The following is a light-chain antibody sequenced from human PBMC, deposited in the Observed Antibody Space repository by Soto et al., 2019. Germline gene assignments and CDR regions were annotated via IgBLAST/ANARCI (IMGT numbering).Light chain of an antibody. Sequence: DIQMTQSPSSLSASVGDRVTITCRASQSISSYLNWYQQKPGKAPKLLIYAASSLQSGVPSRFSGSGSGTDFTLTISSLQPEDFATDYCQQSYSTPFTFGPGPKVDIK. V-gene: IGKV1-39*01. CDR1: QSISSY. CDR2: AAS. J-gene: IGKJ3*01. CDR3: QQSYSTPFT.